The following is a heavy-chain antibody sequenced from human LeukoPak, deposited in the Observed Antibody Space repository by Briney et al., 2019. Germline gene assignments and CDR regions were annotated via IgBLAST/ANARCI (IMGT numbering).Heavy chain of an antibody. CDR2: ISGSGGGT. CDR1: GFTFSNYA. J-gene: IGHJ4*02. CDR3: AMGPRGTYFDY. Sequence: GGSLRLSCAASGFTFSNYAVSWVRQAPGKGLEWVSAISGSGGGTYYADSVKGRFTISRDNSKNTLYLQMNSLRAEHTAVYYCAMGPRGTYFDYWGEGTLVSVS. V-gene: IGHV3-23*01. D-gene: IGHD1-26*01.